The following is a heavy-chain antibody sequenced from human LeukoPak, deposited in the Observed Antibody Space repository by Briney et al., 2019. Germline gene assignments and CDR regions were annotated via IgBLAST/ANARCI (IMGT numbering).Heavy chain of an antibody. CDR3: ARAGGNSGYELGAFDI. D-gene: IGHD5-12*01. V-gene: IGHV1-2*02. CDR2: INPNSGGT. Sequence: ASVTVSCKASGYTFTGYYMHWVRQAPGQGLEGMGWINPNSGGTNYAQKFQGRVTMTRDTSISTAYMELSRLRSDDTAVYYCARAGGNSGYELGAFDIWGQGTMVTVSS. CDR1: GYTFTGYY. J-gene: IGHJ3*02.